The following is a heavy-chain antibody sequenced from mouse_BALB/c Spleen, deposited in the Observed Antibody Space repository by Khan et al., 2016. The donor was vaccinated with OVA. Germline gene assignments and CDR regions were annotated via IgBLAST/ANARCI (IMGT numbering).Heavy chain of an antibody. CDR1: GYTFTSYW. CDR3: SRSKYYGSGLYAMDY. V-gene: IGHV1S41*01. D-gene: IGHD1-1*01. CDR2: IAPGSGST. J-gene: IGHJ4*01. Sequence: DLVKPGASVKLSCRASGYTFTSYWINWIKQRPGKGFEWTGRIAPGSGSTSYHEMFKGKATLLVDTSSSTSYIQLSILSSEDSAVCFCSRSKYYGSGLYAMDYWGQGTSVTVSS.